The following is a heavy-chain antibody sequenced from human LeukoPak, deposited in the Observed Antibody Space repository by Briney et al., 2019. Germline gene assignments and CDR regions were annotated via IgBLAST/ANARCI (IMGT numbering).Heavy chain of an antibody. CDR1: GFTFSSYW. Sequence: GGSLRLSCAASGFTFSSYWMHWVRQVPGKGLVWVSRINSDGSSTTYADSVKGRFTISRDNAKNTLYLQMNSLRAEDTAVYYCAKASSWYYFDYWGQGTLVTVSS. D-gene: IGHD6-13*01. J-gene: IGHJ4*02. V-gene: IGHV3-74*01. CDR2: INSDGSST. CDR3: AKASSWYYFDY.